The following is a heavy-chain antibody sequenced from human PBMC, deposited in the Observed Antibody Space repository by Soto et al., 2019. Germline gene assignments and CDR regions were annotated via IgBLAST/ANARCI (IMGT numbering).Heavy chain of an antibody. J-gene: IGHJ4*02. V-gene: IGHV4-34*01. CDR2: INHSGST. D-gene: IGHD6-19*01. CDR1: GGSFSGYY. CDR3: ARVNAVAGGYFDY. Sequence: SETLSLTCAVYGGSFSGYYWSWIRQPPGKGLEWIGEINHSGSTNYNPSLKSRVTISVDTSKNQFSLKLSSVTAADTAVYYCARVNAVAGGYFDYWGQGTLVTVSS.